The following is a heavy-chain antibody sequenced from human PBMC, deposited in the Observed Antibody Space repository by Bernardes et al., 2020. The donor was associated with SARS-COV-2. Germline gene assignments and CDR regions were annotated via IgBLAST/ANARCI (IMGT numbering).Heavy chain of an antibody. CDR3: ASHEGGGSRYGYYYGMDV. CDR1: GFTFSSYA. V-gene: IGHV3-30-3*01. D-gene: IGHD2-15*01. CDR2: ISYDGSNK. J-gene: IGHJ6*02. Sequence: GGSLRLSCAASGFTFSSYAMSWVRQAPGKGLEWVAVISYDGSNKYYADSVKGRFTISRDNSKNTLYLQMNSLRAEDTAVYYCASHEGGGSRYGYYYGMDVWGQGTTVTVSS.